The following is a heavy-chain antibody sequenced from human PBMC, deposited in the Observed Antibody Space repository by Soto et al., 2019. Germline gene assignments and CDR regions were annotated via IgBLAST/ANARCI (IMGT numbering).Heavy chain of an antibody. CDR2: IYYRGRT. CDR1: GGSISSSSYY. D-gene: IGHD3-9*01. Sequence: QLQLQESGPGLVKPSETLSLTCTVSGGSISSSSYYWGWIRQHAGKGLEWIGRIYYRGRTYYKPSLQLRVTIPLDTSTTHFSLKLSSVTAADTAVYYCAKHLKSPYYDILTGYYPPKYYYYMDVWGKCTTVTVSS. CDR3: AKHLKSPYYDILTGYYPPKYYYYMDV. J-gene: IGHJ6*03. V-gene: IGHV4-39*01.